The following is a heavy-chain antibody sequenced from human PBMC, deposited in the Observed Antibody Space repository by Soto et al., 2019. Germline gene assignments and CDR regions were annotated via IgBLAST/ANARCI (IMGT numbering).Heavy chain of an antibody. Sequence: SVKVSCKASGGTFSSYAISWVRQAPGQGLEWMGGIIPIFGTANYAQKFQGRVTITADESTSTAYMELSSLRSEDTAVYYCATYMVRGVIPKNTYFDYWGQGTLVTVSS. V-gene: IGHV1-69*13. J-gene: IGHJ4*02. CDR3: ATYMVRGVIPKNTYFDY. CDR2: IIPIFGTA. D-gene: IGHD3-10*01. CDR1: GGTFSSYA.